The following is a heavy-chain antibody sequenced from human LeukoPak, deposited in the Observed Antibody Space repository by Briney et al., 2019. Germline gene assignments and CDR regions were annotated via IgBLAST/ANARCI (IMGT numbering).Heavy chain of an antibody. V-gene: IGHV1-2*02. CDR3: AVRDPDLLDYYDSSGLPCDY. CDR2: INPNSGGT. Sequence: GASVKVSCKATGYTFTGYYMHWVRQAPGQGLEWMGWINPNSGGTNYAQKFQGRVTMTRDTSISTTYMELSRLRSDDTAVYYCAVRDPDLLDYYDSSGLPCDYWGQGTLVTVSS. CDR1: GYTFTGYY. J-gene: IGHJ4*02. D-gene: IGHD3-22*01.